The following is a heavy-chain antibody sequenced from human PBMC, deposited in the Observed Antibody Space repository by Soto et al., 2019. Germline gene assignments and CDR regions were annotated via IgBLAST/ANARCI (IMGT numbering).Heavy chain of an antibody. J-gene: IGHJ4*02. D-gene: IGHD6-19*01. Sequence: SLRLSCSASVFTFSSYVIHCVLPSPVKVLECLAHISYDGNNKYYADSVKGRFTISRDNFKNTLYLQMSSLRADDTAVYYCAKDPWIRQSSGWFYYFEYWGQGTQVTVSS. CDR3: AKDPWIRQSSGWFYYFEY. CDR1: VFTFSSYV. CDR2: ISYDGNNK. V-gene: IGHV3-30*18.